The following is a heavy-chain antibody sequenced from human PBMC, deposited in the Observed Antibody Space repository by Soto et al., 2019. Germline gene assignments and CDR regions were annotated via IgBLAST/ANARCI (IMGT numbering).Heavy chain of an antibody. D-gene: IGHD6-25*01. CDR3: ATSSGGDWFDP. Sequence: KPSETLSLTCAVYGGSFSGYYWSWIRQPPGKGLEWIGEINHSGSTNYNPSLKSRVTISVDTSKNQFSLKLSSVTAADTAVYYCATSSGGDWFDPWGQGTLVTVSS. CDR1: GGSFSGYY. V-gene: IGHV4-34*01. CDR2: INHSGST. J-gene: IGHJ5*02.